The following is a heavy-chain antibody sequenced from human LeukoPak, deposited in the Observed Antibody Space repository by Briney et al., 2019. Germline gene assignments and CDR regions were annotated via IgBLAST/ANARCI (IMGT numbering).Heavy chain of an antibody. J-gene: IGHJ4*02. Sequence: GGSLRLSCAASGFTFSSYSMNWVRQAPGKGLEWVSYISSSSSTIYYADSVKGRFTISRDNAKNSLYLQMNSLRDQATAVYYCARGEEWELSPIDYWGQGTLVTVSS. V-gene: IGHV3-48*02. CDR1: GFTFSSYS. CDR3: ARGEEWELSPIDY. CDR2: ISSSSSTI. D-gene: IGHD1-26*01.